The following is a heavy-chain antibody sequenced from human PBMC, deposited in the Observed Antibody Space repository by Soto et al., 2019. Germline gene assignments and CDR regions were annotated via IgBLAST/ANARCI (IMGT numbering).Heavy chain of an antibody. D-gene: IGHD6-19*01. CDR2: INPSGGST. V-gene: IGHV1-46*01. CDR1: GYTFTSYY. Sequence: ASVKVSCKASGYTFTSYYMHWVRQAPGQGLEWMGIINPSGGSTSYAQKFKSRVTISVDTSKNQFSLKLSSVTAADTAVYYCARGQWLDNWFDPWGQGTLVTVSS. CDR3: ARGQWLDNWFDP. J-gene: IGHJ5*02.